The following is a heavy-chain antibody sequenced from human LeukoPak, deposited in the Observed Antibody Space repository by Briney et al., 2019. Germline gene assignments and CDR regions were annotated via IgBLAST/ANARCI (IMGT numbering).Heavy chain of an antibody. V-gene: IGHV1-2*02. CDR3: ARAGVWDYSDSSGYHNAAFDI. J-gene: IGHJ3*02. D-gene: IGHD3-22*01. CDR2: INPNSGGT. CDR1: GYTFTGYY. Sequence: ASVKVSCKASGYTFTGYYMHWVRQAPGQGLEWMGWINPNSGGTNYAQKFQGRVTLTRDTSISTAYMDLSRLRSDDTAVYYCARAGVWDYSDSSGYHNAAFDIWXQGTMVTVSS.